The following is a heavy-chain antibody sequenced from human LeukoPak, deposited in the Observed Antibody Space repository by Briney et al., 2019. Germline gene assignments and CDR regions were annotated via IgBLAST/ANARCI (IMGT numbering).Heavy chain of an antibody. Sequence: QPGGSLRLSCAASGFSFSNYVMTWVRQAPGKGLEWVSGISGSGSNTYYADSVKGRFTISRDNSKNMVYLLMSSLRAEDTAVYYCAKHSGRYCINGVCGEMDFQKWGQGTLVTVSS. V-gene: IGHV3-23*01. J-gene: IGHJ1*01. CDR3: AKHSGRYCINGVCGEMDFQK. D-gene: IGHD2-8*01. CDR1: GFSFSNYV. CDR2: ISGSGSNT.